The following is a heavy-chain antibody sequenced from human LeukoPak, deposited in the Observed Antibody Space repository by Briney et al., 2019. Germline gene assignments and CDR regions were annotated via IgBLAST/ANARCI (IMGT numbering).Heavy chain of an antibody. J-gene: IGHJ4*02. CDR3: ARDLWFGALDY. CDR1: GFTVSSNY. D-gene: IGHD3-10*01. Sequence: GSLGLSCASSGFTVSSNYISWVRQAPGKGLEWVSVIYSGGSTYYAGSVKGRFTISRDNSKNTLYLQMNILRAEDTAVYYCARDLWFGALDYWGQGTLVTVSS. V-gene: IGHV3-53*05. CDR2: IYSGGST.